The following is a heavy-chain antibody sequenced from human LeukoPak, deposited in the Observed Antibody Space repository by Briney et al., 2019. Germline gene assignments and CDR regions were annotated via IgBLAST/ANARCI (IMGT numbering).Heavy chain of an antibody. J-gene: IGHJ4*02. CDR2: ISGSGGST. D-gene: IGHD4-17*01. CDR3: AKDFDGDSGYEGPYFDY. Sequence: GGSLRLSCAASGFTFSSYAMSWVRQAPGKGLEWVSAISGSGGSTYYADSVKGRFTIPRDNSKNTLYLQMNSLRAEDTAVYYWAKDFDGDSGYEGPYFDYGGQGTLATVSS. CDR1: GFTFSSYA. V-gene: IGHV3-23*01.